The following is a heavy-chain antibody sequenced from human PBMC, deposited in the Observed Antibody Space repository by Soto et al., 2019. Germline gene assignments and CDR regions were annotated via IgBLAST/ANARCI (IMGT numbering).Heavy chain of an antibody. J-gene: IGHJ4*02. CDR1: GYTFTSYG. D-gene: IGHD6-19*01. CDR3: ARAFRIAVAGYFDY. V-gene: IGHV1-18*01. Sequence: EASVKVSCKASGYTFTSYGISWVRQAPGQGLEWMGWISAYNGNTNYAQKLQGRVTMTTDTSTSTAYMELRSLRSDDTAVYYCARAFRIAVAGYFDYWGQGTLVTVSS. CDR2: ISAYNGNT.